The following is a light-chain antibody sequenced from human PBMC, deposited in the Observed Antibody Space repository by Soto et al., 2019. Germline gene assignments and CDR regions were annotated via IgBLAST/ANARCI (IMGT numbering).Light chain of an antibody. CDR3: QQYDSLPT. V-gene: IGKV1-33*01. CDR1: QDISNS. Sequence: DIQMTQSPSSLSASVGDRVIITCQASQDISNSLNWYQQKPGKGPRLLIYGASNLETGVPSRFSGSGFGTDFSFTISSLQPEDFATYYCQQYDSLPTFGGGTKVELK. J-gene: IGKJ4*01. CDR2: GAS.